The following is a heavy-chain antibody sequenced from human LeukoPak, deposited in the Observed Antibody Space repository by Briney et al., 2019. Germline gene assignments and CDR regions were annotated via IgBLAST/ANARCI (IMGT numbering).Heavy chain of an antibody. CDR3: ARNGWYSVDY. D-gene: IGHD6-19*01. J-gene: IGHJ4*02. CDR1: GGSFTGSFSTYY. CDR2: INHSGST. Sequence: PSETLSLTCAVSGGSFTGSFSTYYWSWIRQPPGKGLEWIGEINHSGSTTYNPSLKSRVTISIDTSKNHFSLKLLSVTAADTAMYYCARNGWYSVDYWGQGTQVIVSS. V-gene: IGHV4-34*01.